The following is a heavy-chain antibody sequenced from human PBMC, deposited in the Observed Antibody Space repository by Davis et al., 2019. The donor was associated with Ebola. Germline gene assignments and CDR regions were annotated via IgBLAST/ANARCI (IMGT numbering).Heavy chain of an antibody. Sequence: SETLSLTCTVSGGSISSSSYYWGWIRQPPGKGLEWIGSIYYSGSTYYNPSLKSRVTISVDTSKNQFSLKLSSVTAADTAVYYCARGLGYFDWGRYWGQGTMVTVSS. V-gene: IGHV4-39*01. D-gene: IGHD3-9*01. J-gene: IGHJ3*01. CDR3: ARGLGYFDWGRY. CDR1: GGSISSSSYY. CDR2: IYYSGST.